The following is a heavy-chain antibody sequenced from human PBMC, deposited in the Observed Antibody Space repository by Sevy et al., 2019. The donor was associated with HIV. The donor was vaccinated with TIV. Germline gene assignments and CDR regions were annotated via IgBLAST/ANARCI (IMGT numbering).Heavy chain of an antibody. V-gene: IGHV3-7*03. CDR2: IKRDGSEK. D-gene: IGHD2-2*01. Sequence: GGSLRLSCAASGFTFSSYWMSWVRQAPGKGLDWVANIKRDGSEKYYVDSVKGRFTISRDNAKNSLYLQMNSLRAEDTAVYYCARDCSSASCLWGMDVWGQGTTVTVSS. CDR3: ARDCSSASCLWGMDV. J-gene: IGHJ6*02. CDR1: GFTFSSYW.